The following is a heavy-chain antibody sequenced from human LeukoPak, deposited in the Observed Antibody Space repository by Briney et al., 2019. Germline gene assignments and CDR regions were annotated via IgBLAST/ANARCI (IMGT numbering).Heavy chain of an antibody. J-gene: IGHJ1*01. D-gene: IGHD6-6*01. CDR1: GFTFSSYA. CDR2: ISYDGSNK. CDR3: ARSKISSPYGALVAEYFQH. V-gene: IGHV3-30*04. Sequence: PGGSLRLSCAASGFTFSSYAMHWVRQAPGKGLEWVAVISYDGSNKYYADSVKGRFTISRDNSKNTLYLQMNSLRAEDTAVYYCARSKISSPYGALVAEYFQHWGQGTLVTVSS.